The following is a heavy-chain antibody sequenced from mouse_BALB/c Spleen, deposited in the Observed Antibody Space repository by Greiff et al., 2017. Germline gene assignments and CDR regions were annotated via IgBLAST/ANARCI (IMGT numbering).Heavy chain of an antibody. CDR2: IDPENGDT. Sequence: VQLQQSGAELVRSGASVKLSCTASGFNIKDYYMHWVKQRPEQGLEWIGWIDPENGDTEYAPKFQGKATMTADTSSNTAYLQLSSLTSEDTAVYYCNADGYYLFAYWGQGTLVTVSA. D-gene: IGHD2-3*01. V-gene: IGHV14-4*02. CDR3: NADGYYLFAY. J-gene: IGHJ3*01. CDR1: GFNIKDYY.